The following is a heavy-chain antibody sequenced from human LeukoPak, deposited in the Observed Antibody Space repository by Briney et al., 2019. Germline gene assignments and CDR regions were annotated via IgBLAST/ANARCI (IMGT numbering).Heavy chain of an antibody. CDR1: GFTFSSYA. V-gene: IGHV3-23*01. Sequence: GGSLRLSCAASGFTFSSYAMNWVRQAPGKGLQWVSSISDSGDSTYYADSVKGRFTISRDNAKNSLYLQMNSLRAEDTAVYYCARRRDSGSLQHFDYWGQGTLVTVSS. J-gene: IGHJ4*02. CDR2: ISDSGDST. D-gene: IGHD1-26*01. CDR3: ARRRDSGSLQHFDY.